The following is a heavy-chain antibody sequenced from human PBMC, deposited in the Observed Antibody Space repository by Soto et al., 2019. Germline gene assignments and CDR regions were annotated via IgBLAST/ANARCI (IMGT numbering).Heavy chain of an antibody. J-gene: IGHJ4*02. V-gene: IGHV1-69*06. CDR2: IIPIFGTA. Sequence: ASVKVSCKASGGTFSSYAISWVRQAPGQGLEWMGGIIPIFGTANYAQKFQGRVTITADKSTSTAYMELSSLRSEDTAVYYCARVGAVAGTADYWGQGALVTVFS. CDR1: GGTFSSYA. D-gene: IGHD6-19*01. CDR3: ARVGAVAGTADY.